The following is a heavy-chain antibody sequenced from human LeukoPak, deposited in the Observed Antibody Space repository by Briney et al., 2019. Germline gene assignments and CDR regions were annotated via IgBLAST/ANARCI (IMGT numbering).Heavy chain of an antibody. CDR3: ARHYGSGSYFSRGNWFDP. CDR2: ISHSGST. V-gene: IGHV4-34*01. Sequence: SETLSLTCAVYGGSFSGYYWSWIRQPPGKGLEWIGEISHSGSTNYNPSLKSRVTISVDTSKNQFSLKLSSVTAADTAVYYCARHYGSGSYFSRGNWFDPWGQGTLVTVSS. D-gene: IGHD3-10*01. J-gene: IGHJ5*02. CDR1: GGSFSGYY.